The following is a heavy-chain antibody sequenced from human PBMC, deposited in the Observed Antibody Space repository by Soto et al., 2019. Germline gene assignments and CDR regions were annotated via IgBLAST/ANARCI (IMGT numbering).Heavy chain of an antibody. CDR1: GCSISSSSYY. CDR3: ARHVTMVRGVGTPYYYYYMDV. D-gene: IGHD3-10*01. J-gene: IGHJ6*03. Sequence: SETLSLTCTVSGCSISSSSYYWGWIRQPPGKGLEWIGSIYYSGSTYYNPSLKSRVTISVDTSKNQFSLKLSSVTAADTAVYYCARHVTMVRGVGTPYYYYYMDVWGKGTTVTVSS. CDR2: IYYSGST. V-gene: IGHV4-39*01.